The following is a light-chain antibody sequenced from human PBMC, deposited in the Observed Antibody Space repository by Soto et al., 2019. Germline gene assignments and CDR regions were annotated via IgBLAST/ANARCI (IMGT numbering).Light chain of an antibody. CDR1: QSVSSSY. J-gene: IGKJ1*01. V-gene: IGKV3-20*01. CDR3: QQYVRSPPSWT. Sequence: ETVLTQSPGTLSLSPGERATLSCRASQSVSSSYLAWYQQKPGQAPRILIYDASSRATGIPDRFSGSGSGTYFTLTISRLEPEDFAVYYCQQYVRSPPSWTFGQGTKVEIK. CDR2: DAS.